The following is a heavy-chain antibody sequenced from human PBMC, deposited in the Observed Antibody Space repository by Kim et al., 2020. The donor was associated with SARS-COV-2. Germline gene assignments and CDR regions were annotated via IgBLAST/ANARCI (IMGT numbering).Heavy chain of an antibody. CDR2: LYHAGSA. Sequence: SETLSLTCAVSGASIRSTYWWTWVRQSPGKGLVWIGELYHAGSASYSPSLQSRVTISIDESENHFSLNLKSVTAADTAVYFCAAFPYSSRLDYFFGLDVWGQGPAVTVSS. J-gene: IGHJ6*02. V-gene: IGHV4-4*02. D-gene: IGHD5-18*01. CDR3: AAFPYSSRLDYFFGLDV. CDR1: GASIRSTYW.